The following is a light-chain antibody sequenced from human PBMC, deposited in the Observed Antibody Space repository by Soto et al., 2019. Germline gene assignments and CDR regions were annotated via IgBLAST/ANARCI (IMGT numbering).Light chain of an antibody. J-gene: IGKJ1*01. Sequence: DIQMTQSPSTLSASVGDRVTITCRASQSMSSWLAWYQQKPGKAPNLLIYDASSLESGVPSRFSGSGTGTEFTLTISSLQPDDFATYYCQQYNSYSQTFGQGTKVDIK. V-gene: IGKV1-5*01. CDR1: QSMSSW. CDR3: QQYNSYSQT. CDR2: DAS.